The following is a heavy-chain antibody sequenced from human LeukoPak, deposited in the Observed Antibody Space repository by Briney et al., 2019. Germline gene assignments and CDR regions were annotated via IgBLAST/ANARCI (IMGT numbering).Heavy chain of an antibody. D-gene: IGHD1-26*01. CDR1: GFTFDDYT. V-gene: IGHV3-43*01. CDR3: AKVGAAGYGSPYYGMDV. J-gene: IGHJ6*02. CDR2: ITWDGGIP. Sequence: GGSLRLSCAASGFTFDDYTMHWVRQAPGKGLEWVSFITWDGGIPYYADSVKGRFTISRDNTNNSLYLQMNSLRTEDTALYYCAKVGAAGYGSPYYGMDVWGQGTTVTVSS.